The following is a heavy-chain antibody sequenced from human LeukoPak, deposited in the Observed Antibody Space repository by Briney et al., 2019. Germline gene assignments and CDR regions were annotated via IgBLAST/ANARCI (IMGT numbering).Heavy chain of an antibody. V-gene: IGHV1-2*06. Sequence: ASVKVSCKAYGYTFTGYYMHWVRQAPGQGLEWMGRINPNSGGTNYAQKFQGRVTMTRDTSISTAYMELSRLRSDDTAVYYCARDQVGYYDSSGYYYDYWGQGTLVTVSS. CDR1: GYTFTGYY. D-gene: IGHD3-22*01. CDR3: ARDQVGYYDSSGYYYDY. J-gene: IGHJ4*02. CDR2: INPNSGGT.